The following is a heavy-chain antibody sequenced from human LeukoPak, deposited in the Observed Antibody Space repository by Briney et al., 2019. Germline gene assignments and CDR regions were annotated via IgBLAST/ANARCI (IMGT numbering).Heavy chain of an antibody. J-gene: IGHJ3*02. V-gene: IGHV4-34*01. D-gene: IGHD2-2*01. CDR2: INHSGST. Sequence: PSETLSLTCAVYGGSFSGYYWSWIRQPPGMGLEWIGEINHSGSTNYNPSLKSRVTISVDTSKNQFSLKLSSVTAADTAVYYCAGGRVVPAAIFSIGVLAFDIWGQGTMVTVYS. CDR1: GGSFSGYY. CDR3: AGGRVVPAAIFSIGVLAFDI.